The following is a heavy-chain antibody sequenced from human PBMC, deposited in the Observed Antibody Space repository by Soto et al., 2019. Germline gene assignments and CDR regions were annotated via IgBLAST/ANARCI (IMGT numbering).Heavy chain of an antibody. V-gene: IGHV4-59*08. CDR2: IYYSGST. CDR1: GGSISSYY. Sequence: PSETLSLTCTVSGGSISSYYWSWIRQPPGKGLEWIGYIYYSGSTNYNPSLKSRVTISVDTSKNQFSLKLSSVTAADTAVYYCARHDFAYGDAGHFDYWGQGTLVTVSS. CDR3: ARHDFAYGDAGHFDY. J-gene: IGHJ4*02. D-gene: IGHD4-17*01.